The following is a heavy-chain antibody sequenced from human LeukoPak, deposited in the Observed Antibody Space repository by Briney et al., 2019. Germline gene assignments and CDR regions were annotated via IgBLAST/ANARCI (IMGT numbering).Heavy chain of an antibody. J-gene: IGHJ4*02. CDR3: AREQVAGIEYFDY. CDR2: INPNSGGT. Sequence: ASVKVSCKASGYTFTGYYMHWVRQAPGQGLEWMGWINPNSGGTNYAQKFQGRVTMTRDTSISTAYMELSRLRSDDTAVYYCAREQVAGIEYFDYWGQGTLVTVSS. V-gene: IGHV1-2*02. D-gene: IGHD6-19*01. CDR1: GYTFTGYY.